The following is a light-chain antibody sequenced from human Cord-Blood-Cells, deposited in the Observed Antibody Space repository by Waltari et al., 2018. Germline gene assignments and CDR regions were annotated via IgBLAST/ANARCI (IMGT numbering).Light chain of an antibody. CDR1: SGINVGTYR. CDR2: YKSDSDK. Sequence: QAVLTQPSSLSASPGASASLTCTLRSGINVGTYRIYWYQQKPGSPPQYLLRYKSDSDKQQGSGVPSRFSGSKVASANAGILLLSGLQSEDEADYYCMIWHSSAWVFGGGTKLTVL. CDR3: MIWHSSAWV. J-gene: IGLJ3*02. V-gene: IGLV5-45*02.